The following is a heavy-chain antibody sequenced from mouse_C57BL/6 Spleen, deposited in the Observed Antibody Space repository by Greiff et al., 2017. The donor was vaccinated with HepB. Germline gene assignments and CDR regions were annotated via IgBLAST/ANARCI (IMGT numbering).Heavy chain of an antibody. CDR2: ISDGGSYT. D-gene: IGHD3-1*01. J-gene: IGHJ3*01. CDR3: ARDRGNFAY. Sequence: EVQLVESGGGLVKPGGSLKLSCAASGFTFSSYAMSWVRQTPEKRLEWVATISDGGSYTYYPDNVKGRFTISRDNAKNNLYLQMSHLKSEDTAMYYCARDRGNFAYWGQGTLVTVSA. CDR1: GFTFSSYA. V-gene: IGHV5-4*01.